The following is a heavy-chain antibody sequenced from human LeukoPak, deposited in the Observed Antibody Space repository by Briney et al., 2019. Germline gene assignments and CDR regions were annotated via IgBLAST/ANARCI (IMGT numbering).Heavy chain of an antibody. D-gene: IGHD6-19*01. Sequence: GGSLRLSCAASGFTFSSFAMHWVRQAPDKGLEWVAVISYDGTNKDYADSVKGRFTMPRDNSKNTLYLQMNSLRLEDTALYYCARDGNSGWYTGENYYYYGMDVWGQGATVTVSS. CDR2: ISYDGTNK. CDR3: ARDGNSGWYTGENYYYYGMDV. J-gene: IGHJ6*02. V-gene: IGHV3-30-3*01. CDR1: GFTFSSFA.